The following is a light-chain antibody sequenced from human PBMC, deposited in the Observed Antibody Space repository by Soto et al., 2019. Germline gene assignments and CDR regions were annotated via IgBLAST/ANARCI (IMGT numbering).Light chain of an antibody. CDR3: SSYTSSTPVV. CDR1: SSDVGAYNY. V-gene: IGLV2-14*01. J-gene: IGLJ2*01. Sequence: QSVLTQPASVSVSPGQSITISCTGTSSDVGAYNYVSWYQQHPGKAPKLMIYDVSNRPSGVSNRFSGSKSGNAASLTISGLQAEDEADYYCSSYTSSTPVVFGGGTKVTVL. CDR2: DVS.